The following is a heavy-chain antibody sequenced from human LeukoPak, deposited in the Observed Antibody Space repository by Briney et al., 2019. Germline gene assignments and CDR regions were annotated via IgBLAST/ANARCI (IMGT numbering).Heavy chain of an antibody. J-gene: IGHJ4*02. CDR1: GFTFSSYG. V-gene: IGHV3-30*03. D-gene: IGHD3-10*01. CDR2: ISYDGSNK. Sequence: PGRSLRLSCAASGFTFSSYGMHWVRQAPGKGLEWVAVISYDGSNKYYADSVKGRFTISRDNSKNTLYLQMNSLRAEDTAVYYCARTRGSHPSPFDSWGQGTLVTVSS. CDR3: ARTRGSHPSPFDS.